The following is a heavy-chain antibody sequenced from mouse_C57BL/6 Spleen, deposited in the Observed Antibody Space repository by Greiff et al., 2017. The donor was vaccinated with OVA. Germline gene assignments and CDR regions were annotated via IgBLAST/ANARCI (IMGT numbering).Heavy chain of an antibody. CDR2: IYPGDGDT. V-gene: IGHV1-80*01. Sequence: QVQLQPSGAELVKPGASVQISCKASGYAFSSYWMNWVKQRPGKGLEWIGQIYPGDGDTNYNGKFKGKATLTADKSSSTAYMQLSSLTSEDSAVYFCARWGYGSSCDYWGQGTTLTVSS. D-gene: IGHD1-1*01. J-gene: IGHJ2*01. CDR1: GYAFSSYW. CDR3: ARWGYGSSCDY.